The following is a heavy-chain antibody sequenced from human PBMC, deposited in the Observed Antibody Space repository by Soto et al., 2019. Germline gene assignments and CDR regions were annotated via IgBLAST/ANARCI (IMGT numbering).Heavy chain of an antibody. CDR2: MGYNGFT. CDR3: ARQGFGELHGLVDV. CDR1: GGPMNNYY. V-gene: IGHV4-59*08. J-gene: IGHJ6*02. Sequence: QVQLQESGPGLVKPSETLSLTCTISGGPMNNYYCSWFRQPRGQGLEWIGYMGYNGFTRYNPSLRSRVAISLDTAKNQFSLTLSSVTAADTALYYCARQGFGELHGLVDVWGQGIMVTVSS. D-gene: IGHD3-10*01.